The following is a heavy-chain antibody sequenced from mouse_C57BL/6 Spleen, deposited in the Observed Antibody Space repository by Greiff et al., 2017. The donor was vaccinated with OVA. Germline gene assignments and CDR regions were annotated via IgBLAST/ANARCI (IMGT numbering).Heavy chain of an antibody. CDR2: ISYDGSN. J-gene: IGHJ3*01. CDR1: GYSFTSGYY. Sequence: VQLQQSGPGLVKPSQSLSLTCSVTGYSFTSGYYWNWLRQFPGNKLEWMGYISYDGSNNYNPSLKNRISITRDTSKNQFFLKLNSVTTEDTATYYCARREYYGAFAYWGQGTLVTVSA. CDR3: ARREYYGAFAY. V-gene: IGHV3-6*01. D-gene: IGHD1-1*01.